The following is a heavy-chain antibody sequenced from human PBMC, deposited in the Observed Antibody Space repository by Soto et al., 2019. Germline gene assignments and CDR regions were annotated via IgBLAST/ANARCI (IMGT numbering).Heavy chain of an antibody. J-gene: IGHJ4*02. CDR3: VRHWLATREFDY. CDR2: LSSSSGHI. Sequence: PGGSLRLSCAASGFTFSSYSMNWVRQAPGKGLEWVSSLSSSSGHIYYADSVKGRFAISRDNAKNSLYLQMNSLRAEDTAVYYCVRHWLATREFDYWGQGTLATVSS. D-gene: IGHD1-26*01. CDR1: GFTFSSYS. V-gene: IGHV3-21*01.